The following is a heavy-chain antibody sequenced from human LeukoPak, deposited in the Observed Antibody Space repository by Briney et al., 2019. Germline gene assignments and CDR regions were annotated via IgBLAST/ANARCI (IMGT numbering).Heavy chain of an antibody. D-gene: IGHD6-13*01. V-gene: IGHV1-24*01. Sequence: ASVKVSCKVSGYTLTELSMHWVRQAPGKGLEWMGGFDPEDGETIYAQKLQGRVTMTEDTSTDTAYMELSSLRSEDTAVYYCATDRWGIAAAGTTFDYWGQGTLVTVSS. J-gene: IGHJ4*02. CDR1: GYTLTELS. CDR3: ATDRWGIAAAGTTFDY. CDR2: FDPEDGET.